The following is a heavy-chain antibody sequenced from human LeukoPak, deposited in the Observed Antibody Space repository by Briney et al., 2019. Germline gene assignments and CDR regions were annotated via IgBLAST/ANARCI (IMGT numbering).Heavy chain of an antibody. D-gene: IGHD2-8*02. CDR3: ARVSWWVRFFDY. Sequence: SETLSLTCTVSGGSISSYYWSWIRQPPGKGLEWIGYIYYSGSTYYNPSLKSRVTISVDTSKNQFSLKLSSVTAADTAVYYCARVSWWVRFFDYWGQGTLVTVSS. CDR2: IYYSGST. J-gene: IGHJ4*02. V-gene: IGHV4-30-4*01. CDR1: GGSISSYY.